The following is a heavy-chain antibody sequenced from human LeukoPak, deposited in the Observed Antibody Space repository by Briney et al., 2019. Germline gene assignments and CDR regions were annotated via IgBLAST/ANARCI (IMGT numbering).Heavy chain of an antibody. J-gene: IGHJ4*02. Sequence: EASVKVSCKASGGTFSSYAISWVRQAPGQGLEWMGGIIPIFGTANYAQKFQGRVTITADESTSTAYMELSRLRSEDTAVYYCARDAGRGVSYNYWGQGTLVTVSS. CDR1: GGTFSSYA. D-gene: IGHD3-10*01. CDR2: IIPIFGTA. CDR3: ARDAGRGVSYNY. V-gene: IGHV1-69*01.